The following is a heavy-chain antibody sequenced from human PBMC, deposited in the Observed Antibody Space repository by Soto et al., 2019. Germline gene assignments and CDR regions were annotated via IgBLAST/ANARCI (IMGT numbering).Heavy chain of an antibody. CDR2: INPSGAST. J-gene: IGHJ3*02. V-gene: IGHV1-46*02. CDR1: GYSFNSYY. CDR3: ASDYNAYQRQHVFDI. D-gene: IGHD3-10*01. Sequence: QVQLVQSGAEVKKPGASVKVACKASGYSFNSYYMHWVRQAPGQGPEWMGVINPSGASTSYAQKFQCRFTMTRDTSTSTVYMELSSLRSEDTALYYCASDYNAYQRQHVFDIWGQGTLVTVSS.